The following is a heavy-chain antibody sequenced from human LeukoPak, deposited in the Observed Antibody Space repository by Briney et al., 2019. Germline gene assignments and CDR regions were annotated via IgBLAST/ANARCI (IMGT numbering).Heavy chain of an antibody. CDR3: ATEGQCGFTTCPGLQF. CDR1: GGSISSYC. V-gene: IGHV4-59*12. D-gene: IGHD2-2*01. Sequence: PSETLSLTCTVSGGSISSYCWSWIRQPPGKGLEWIGYIYYSGSTNYNPSLKSRVTISVDTSKNQFSLKLSSVTAADSAMYYCATEGQCGFTTCPGLQFWGQGILVSVSS. CDR2: IYYSGST. J-gene: IGHJ4*02.